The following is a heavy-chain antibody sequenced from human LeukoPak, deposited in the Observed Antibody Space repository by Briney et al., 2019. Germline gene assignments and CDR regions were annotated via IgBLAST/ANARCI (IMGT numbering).Heavy chain of an antibody. CDR2: ISSSSTI. CDR3: ARIAYCGGDCYLLDY. J-gene: IGHJ4*02. D-gene: IGHD2-21*02. V-gene: IGHV3-48*04. Sequence: GGSLRLSCAASGFTFSSYSMNWVRQAPGKGLEWVSYISSSSTIYYADSVKGRFTISRDNAKNSLYLQMNSLRAEDTAVYYCARIAYCGGDCYLLDYWGQGTLVTVSS. CDR1: GFTFSSYS.